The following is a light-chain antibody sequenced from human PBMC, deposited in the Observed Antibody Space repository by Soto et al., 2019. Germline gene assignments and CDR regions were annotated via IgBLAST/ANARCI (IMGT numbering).Light chain of an antibody. CDR1: QSLVHRDGNTY. CDR2: EVS. J-gene: IGKJ1*01. Sequence: DLVMTQDPPSSPVTLGQPASLSCRSSQSLVHRDGNTYLSWLQQTPGQPPRLLIYEVSKRFSGVPDRSSGSGAGTDFTIKISRVEPEDVGVYYCMQATHSPWAFGQGTKVEIK. V-gene: IGKV2-24*01. CDR3: MQATHSPWA.